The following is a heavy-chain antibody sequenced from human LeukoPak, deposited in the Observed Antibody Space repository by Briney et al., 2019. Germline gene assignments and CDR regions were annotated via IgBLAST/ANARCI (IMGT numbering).Heavy chain of an antibody. J-gene: IGHJ6*02. Sequence: GGSLRLSCAASGFTFSSYAMPWVRQAPGKGLEWVAVISYDGSNKYYADSVKGRFTISRDNSKNTLYLQMNSLRAEDTAVYYCARDYSGYSYGYAYYGMDVWGQGTTVTVSS. D-gene: IGHD5-18*01. CDR2: ISYDGSNK. CDR3: ARDYSGYSYGYAYYGMDV. CDR1: GFTFSSYA. V-gene: IGHV3-30-3*01.